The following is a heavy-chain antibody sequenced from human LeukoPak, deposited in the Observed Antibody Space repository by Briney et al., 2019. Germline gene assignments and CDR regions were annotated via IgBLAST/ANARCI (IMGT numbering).Heavy chain of an antibody. CDR2: MNPNSGNT. Sequence: ASVKVSCKASGYTFTSYDINWVRQATGQGLEWMGWMNPNSGNTGYAQKFQGRVTITRNTSISTAYMELSSLRSEDTAVYYCARVPGNYDFWSGFPPPYYMDVWGKGTTVTVSS. V-gene: IGHV1-8*03. J-gene: IGHJ6*03. D-gene: IGHD3-3*01. CDR3: ARVPGNYDFWSGFPPPYYMDV. CDR1: GYTFTSYD.